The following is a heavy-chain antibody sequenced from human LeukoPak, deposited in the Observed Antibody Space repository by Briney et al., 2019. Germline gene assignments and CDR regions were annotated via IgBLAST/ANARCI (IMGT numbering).Heavy chain of an antibody. J-gene: IGHJ4*02. V-gene: IGHV4-39*01. D-gene: IGHD6-19*01. CDR2: IYYSGST. CDR3: ATSGWYLLPGVY. Sequence: SETLSLTCTVSGDSISSTNFYWGWIRQPPGKGLEWIGSIYYSGSTYYNPSLESRVTISVDTSKNQFSLKLSSVTAADTAVYYCATSGWYLLPGVYWGQGTLVTVSS. CDR1: GDSISSTNFY.